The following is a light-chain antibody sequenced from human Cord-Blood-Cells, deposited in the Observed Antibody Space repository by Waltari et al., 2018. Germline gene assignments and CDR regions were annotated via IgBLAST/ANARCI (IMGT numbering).Light chain of an antibody. CDR3: SSYTSSSDVV. CDR1: SSDVGRYNR. V-gene: IGLV2-18*02. Sequence: QSALTQPPSVSGSPGQSVTISCTGPSSDVGRYNRVSWYQPPPGTAPKLMIYEVSNRPSGVPDRFSGSKSGNTASLTISGLQAEDEADYYCSSYTSSSDVVFGGGTKLTVL. CDR2: EVS. J-gene: IGLJ2*01.